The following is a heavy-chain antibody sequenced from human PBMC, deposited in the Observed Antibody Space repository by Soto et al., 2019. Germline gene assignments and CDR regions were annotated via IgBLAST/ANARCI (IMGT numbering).Heavy chain of an antibody. J-gene: IGHJ6*03. CDR2: IWYDGSNK. CDR1: GFTFSSYG. Sequence: GGSLRLSCAASGFTFSSYGMHWVRQAPGKGLEWVAVIWYDGSNKYYADSVKGRFTISRDNSKNTLYLQMNSLRAEDTAVYYCARVEVTMVRGVIRSDRYYYMDVWGKGTTVTVSS. CDR3: ARVEVTMVRGVIRSDRYYYMDV. D-gene: IGHD3-10*01. V-gene: IGHV3-33*01.